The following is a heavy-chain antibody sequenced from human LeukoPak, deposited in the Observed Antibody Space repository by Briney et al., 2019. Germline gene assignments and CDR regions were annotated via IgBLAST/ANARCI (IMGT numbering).Heavy chain of an antibody. CDR3: AGQGEWRGELDY. V-gene: IGHV4-59*01. CDR2: IYYSGST. D-gene: IGHD3-16*01. J-gene: IGHJ4*02. CDR1: GGSISSYS. Sequence: PSETLSLTCTVSGGSISSYSWCWIRQPPGKGLEWIGYIYYSGSTNYNPSLKSRVTISVDTSKNQFSLKLSSVTAADTAVYYCAGQGEWRGELDYWGQGTLVTVSS.